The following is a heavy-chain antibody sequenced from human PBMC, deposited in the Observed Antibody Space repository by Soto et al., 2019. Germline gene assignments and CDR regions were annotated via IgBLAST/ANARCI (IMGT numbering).Heavy chain of an antibody. CDR1: GGSISSSNYY. J-gene: IGHJ3*02. CDR3: ASFYYFDTSGYYYDT. CDR2: IYYSGNT. V-gene: IGHV4-39*01. Sequence: SETLSLTCTVCGGSISSSNYYWDWIRQPPGKGLERIGSIYYSGNTYYSPSLKSRVTLSVDTSKNQFSLKLTSVTAADTAIYYCASFYYFDTSGYYYDTWGQGTMVTVS. D-gene: IGHD3-22*01.